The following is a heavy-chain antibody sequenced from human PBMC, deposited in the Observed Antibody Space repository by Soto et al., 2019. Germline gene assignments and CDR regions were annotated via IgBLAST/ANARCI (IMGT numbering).Heavy chain of an antibody. D-gene: IGHD3-10*01. CDR3: AHHPYYGLAPYSFDY. CDR1: GFSLSTSGVG. Sequence: QITLKESGPTLVKPTQTLTLTCTFSGFSLSTSGVGVGWIRQPPGKALEWLAVIYWDDDKRSSSSLKSRLTTTKDTSKSQVVRTMTNMDPVDTATYYCAHHPYYGLAPYSFDYWGQGILVTVSS. V-gene: IGHV2-5*02. CDR2: IYWDDDK. J-gene: IGHJ4*02.